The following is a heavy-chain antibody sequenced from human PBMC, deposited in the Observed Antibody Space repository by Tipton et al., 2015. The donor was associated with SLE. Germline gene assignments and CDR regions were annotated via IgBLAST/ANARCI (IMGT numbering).Heavy chain of an antibody. CDR3: ARRCSGCFDY. CDR2: IYYTGVT. J-gene: IGHJ4*02. V-gene: IGHV4-39*01. CDR1: GDSISTTGYY. Sequence: LRLSCTVSGDSISTTGYYWDWIRQPPGKGLEWIGRIYYTGVTYFNPSLKGRLTMSVDTSKNQFFLKMTSVDAADTAVYYCARRCSGCFDYWGQGILVTVSS. D-gene: IGHD5-12*01.